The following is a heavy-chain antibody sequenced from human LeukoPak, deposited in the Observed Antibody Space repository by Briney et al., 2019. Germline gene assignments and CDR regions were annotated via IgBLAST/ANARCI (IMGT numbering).Heavy chain of an antibody. Sequence: GGSLRLSCAASGFTFSTYWMSWVRHAPGKGLEWVANIKEDGSEKYYVDSVKSRFTISRDNSKNTLYLQMNSLRAEDTAVYYCAKARKQWLVLGWFDPWGQGTLVTVSS. CDR2: IKEDGSEK. CDR1: GFTFSTYW. V-gene: IGHV3-7*03. J-gene: IGHJ5*02. CDR3: AKARKQWLVLGWFDP. D-gene: IGHD6-19*01.